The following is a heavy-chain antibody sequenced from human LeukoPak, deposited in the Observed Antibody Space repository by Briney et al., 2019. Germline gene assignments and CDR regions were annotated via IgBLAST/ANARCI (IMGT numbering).Heavy chain of an antibody. J-gene: IGHJ4*02. CDR3: AKPLLEYTVTTPYGY. D-gene: IGHD4-17*01. V-gene: IGHV3-30*18. CDR2: ISYDGSNK. CDR1: VFTFSSYG. Sequence: GGSLRLSCAASVFTFSSYGMHWVRQAPGKGLEWVAVISYDGSNKYYADSVKGRFTISRDNSKNTLYLQMNSLRAEDTAVYYCAKPLLEYTVTTPYGYWGQGTLVTVSS.